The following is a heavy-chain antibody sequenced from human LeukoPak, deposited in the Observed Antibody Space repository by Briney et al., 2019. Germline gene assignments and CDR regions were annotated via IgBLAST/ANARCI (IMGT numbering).Heavy chain of an antibody. CDR2: INPSGGST. V-gene: IGHV1-46*01. D-gene: IGHD2-15*01. J-gene: IGHJ4*02. CDR3: ARVGCSGGSCYSGSDY. CDR1: GYTFTSYY. Sequence: ASVKVSCKASGYTFTSYYMHWVRQAPGQGLEWMGIINPSGGSTSYAQKFQGRVTMTRDMSTSTVYMELSSLRSEDTAVYYCARVGCSGGSCYSGSDYWGQGTLVTVSS.